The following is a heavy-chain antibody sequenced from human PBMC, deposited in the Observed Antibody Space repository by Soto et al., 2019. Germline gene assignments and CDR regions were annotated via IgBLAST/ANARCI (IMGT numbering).Heavy chain of an antibody. CDR2: ISSSSSYI. Sequence: PGGSLRLSCAASGFTFSSYSMNWVRQAPGKGLEWVSSISSSSSYIYYADSVKGRFTISRDNAKNSLYLQMNSLRAEDTAVYYCARPAKKRDLWWLDPWAQGTLVTVSS. V-gene: IGHV3-21*01. CDR3: ARPAKKRDLWWLDP. CDR1: GFTFSSYS. J-gene: IGHJ5*02. D-gene: IGHD3-10*01.